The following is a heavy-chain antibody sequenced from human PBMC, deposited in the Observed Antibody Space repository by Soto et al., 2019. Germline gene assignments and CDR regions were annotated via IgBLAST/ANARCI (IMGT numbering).Heavy chain of an antibody. V-gene: IGHV3-30-3*01. CDR1: GFTFSSYA. Sequence: QVQLVESGGGVVQPGRSLRLSCAASGFTFSSYAMHWVRQAPGKGLEWVAVISYDGSNKYYADSVKGRFTISRDNSKNTLYLQMNSLRAEDTAVYYCARERGYCSGGSCYSPEGYGMDVWGQGTTVTVSS. CDR2: ISYDGSNK. D-gene: IGHD2-15*01. J-gene: IGHJ6*02. CDR3: ARERGYCSGGSCYSPEGYGMDV.